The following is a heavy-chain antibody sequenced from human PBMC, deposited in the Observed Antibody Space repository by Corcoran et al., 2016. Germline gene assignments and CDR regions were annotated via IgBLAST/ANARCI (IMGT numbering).Heavy chain of an antibody. D-gene: IGHD6-19*01. J-gene: IGHJ4*02. Sequence: QLQLQESGPGLVKPSETLSLTCTVSGGSISSSSYYWGWIRQPPGKGLEWIGSIYYSGSTYYNPSLKSRVTISVDTSKNQFSLKLSSVTAADTAVYYCARDIAAGSIISVAGEQHYFDYWGQGTLVTVSS. CDR1: GGSISSSSYY. V-gene: IGHV4-39*07. CDR2: IYYSGST. CDR3: ARDIAAGSIISVAGEQHYFDY.